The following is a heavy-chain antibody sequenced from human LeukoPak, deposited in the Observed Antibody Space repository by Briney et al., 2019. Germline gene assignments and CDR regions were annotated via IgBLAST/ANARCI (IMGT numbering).Heavy chain of an antibody. J-gene: IGHJ5*02. Sequence: SQTLSLTCAVSGGSISSSGYSWSWIRQPPGKGLEWIGYIYHSGSTYYNPSLKSRVTISVDRSKNQFSLKLSSVTAADTAVYYCASSLRFLEWSKFDPWGQGTLVTVSS. CDR1: GGSISSSGYS. V-gene: IGHV4-30-2*01. D-gene: IGHD3-3*01. CDR3: ASSLRFLEWSKFDP. CDR2: IYHSGST.